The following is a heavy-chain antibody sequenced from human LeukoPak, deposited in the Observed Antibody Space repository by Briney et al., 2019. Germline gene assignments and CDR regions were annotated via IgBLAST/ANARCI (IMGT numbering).Heavy chain of an antibody. Sequence: GASVKVSCKASGGTFSSYAISWVRQAPGQGLEWMGGIIPIFGTANYAQKFQGRVTITADESTSTAYMELSSLRSEDTAVYYCAREGQPRGYYYMDVWGKGTTVTVSS. CDR3: AREGQPRGYYYMDV. CDR1: GGTFSSYA. V-gene: IGHV1-69*01. D-gene: IGHD1-26*01. J-gene: IGHJ6*03. CDR2: IIPIFGTA.